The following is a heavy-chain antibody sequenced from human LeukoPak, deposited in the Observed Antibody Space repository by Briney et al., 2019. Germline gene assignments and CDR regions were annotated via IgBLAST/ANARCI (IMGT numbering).Heavy chain of an antibody. D-gene: IGHD5-12*01. Sequence: QSGGSLRLSCAASGFTFSSYAMSWVRQAPGKGLEWVSAISGSGGSTYYADSVKGRFTISRDNSKNALYLQMNSLRAEDTAVYYCAKDLGYPPLPTFDYWGQGTLVTVSS. CDR1: GFTFSSYA. V-gene: IGHV3-23*01. J-gene: IGHJ4*02. CDR2: ISGSGGST. CDR3: AKDLGYPPLPTFDY.